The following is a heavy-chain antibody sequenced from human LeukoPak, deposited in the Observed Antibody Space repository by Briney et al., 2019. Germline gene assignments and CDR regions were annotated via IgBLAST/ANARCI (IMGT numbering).Heavy chain of an antibody. CDR1: GFTFSSYS. D-gene: IGHD3-22*01. CDR3: AKSASYDSSGYYYYYYGMDV. V-gene: IGHV3-48*01. J-gene: IGHJ6*02. CDR2: ISSSSSTI. Sequence: GGSLRLSCAASGFTFSSYSMNWVRQAPGKGLEWVSYISSSSSTIYYADSVKGRFTISRDNAKNTLYLQMNSLRAEDTAVYYCAKSASYDSSGYYYYYYGMDVWGQGTTVTVSS.